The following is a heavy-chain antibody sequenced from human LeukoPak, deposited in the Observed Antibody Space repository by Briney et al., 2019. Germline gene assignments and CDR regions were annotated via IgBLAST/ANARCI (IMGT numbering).Heavy chain of an antibody. J-gene: IGHJ4*02. CDR1: GGSFSGYY. V-gene: IGHV4-34*01. CDR3: AATPWTSRQSFFDY. CDR2: INHSGST. D-gene: IGHD2-2*01. Sequence: SETLSLTCAVYGGSFSGYYWSWIRQPPGKGLEWIGEINHSGSTNYNPSPKSRVTISVDTSKNQFSLKLSSVTAADTAVYYCAATPWTSRQSFFDYWGQGTLVTVSS.